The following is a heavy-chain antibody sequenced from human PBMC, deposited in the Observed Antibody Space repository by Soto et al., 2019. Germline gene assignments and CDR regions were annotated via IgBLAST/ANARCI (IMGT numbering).Heavy chain of an antibody. CDR3: ARVEGFLDYYFDY. V-gene: IGHV3-21*01. Sequence: GGSLRLSCAASGFTFSSYSMNWVRQAPGKGLEWVSSISSSSSYIYYADSVKGRFTISRDNAKNSLYLQMNSLRAEDTAVYYCARVEGFLDYYFDYWGQGTLVTVSS. CDR1: GFTFSSYS. J-gene: IGHJ4*02. CDR2: ISSSSSYI. D-gene: IGHD3-3*01.